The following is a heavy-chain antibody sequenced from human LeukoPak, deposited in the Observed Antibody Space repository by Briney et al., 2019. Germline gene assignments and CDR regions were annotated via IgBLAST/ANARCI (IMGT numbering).Heavy chain of an antibody. V-gene: IGHV3-7*01. CDR2: IKQDGSEK. Sequence: PGGSLRLSCAASGFIFSTYWMSWVRQAPGKGLEWVANIKQDGSEKYYVDSVKGRFTISRDNAKNSLYLQMNSLRAEDTAVYYCGFSSSGWAGLDYWGQGTLVTVSS. D-gene: IGHD6-19*01. CDR3: GFSSSGWAGLDY. CDR1: GFIFSTYW. J-gene: IGHJ4*02.